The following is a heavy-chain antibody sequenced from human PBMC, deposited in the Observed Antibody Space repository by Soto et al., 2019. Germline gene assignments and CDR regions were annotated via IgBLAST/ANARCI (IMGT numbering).Heavy chain of an antibody. Sequence: GASVKVSCKVSGYTLTELSMHWVRQAPGKGLEWMGGFDPEDGETIYAQKFQGRVTMTEDTSTDTAYMELSSLRSEDMAVYYCATDRGAYSSSSERYYWDYYGLDVWGQGTTVTVSS. CDR2: FDPEDGET. V-gene: IGHV1-24*01. CDR3: ATDRGAYSSSSERYYWDYYGLDV. J-gene: IGHJ6*02. D-gene: IGHD6-6*01. CDR1: GYTLTELS.